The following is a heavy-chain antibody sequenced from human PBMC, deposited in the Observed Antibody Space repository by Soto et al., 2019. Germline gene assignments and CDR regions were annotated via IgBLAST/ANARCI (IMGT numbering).Heavy chain of an antibody. V-gene: IGHV4-30-4*01. J-gene: IGHJ5*02. CDR1: GGSISSGNHY. D-gene: IGHD3-10*01. CDR2: IFYSGTA. Sequence: PSETLSLTCTVSGGSISSGNHYWSWIRQPPGKGLEWIGYIFYSGTAYYNPSLKSRLTISVDTSKNQFSLKLSSVTAADTAVYYCARTDYGTAYFDPWGQGSLVTV. CDR3: ARTDYGTAYFDP.